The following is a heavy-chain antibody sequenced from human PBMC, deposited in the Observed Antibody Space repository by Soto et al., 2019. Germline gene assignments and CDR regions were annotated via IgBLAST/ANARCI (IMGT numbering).Heavy chain of an antibody. CDR1: GFTFDDYA. Sequence: GGSLRLSCAASGFTFDDYAMHWVRQAPGKGLEWVSGISWNSGSIGYADSVKGRFTIFRDNAKNSLYLQMNSLRAEETALYYCAKFVITFGGVLVNYYYGMDVWGQGTTVTVS. V-gene: IGHV3-9*01. CDR2: ISWNSGSI. CDR3: AKFVITFGGVLVNYYYGMDV. D-gene: IGHD3-16*02. J-gene: IGHJ6*02.